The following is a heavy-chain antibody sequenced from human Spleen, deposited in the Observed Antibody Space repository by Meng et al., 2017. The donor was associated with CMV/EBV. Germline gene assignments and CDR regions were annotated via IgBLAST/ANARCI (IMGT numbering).Heavy chain of an antibody. CDR3: ARATGLRYYYLDY. D-gene: IGHD3-10*01. Sequence: SETLSLTCTVSSDSMTTSTYYWGWIRQTPGRGLEWIGTIYYGGSTYYNPSLRSRVTISLDTSKNQLSLKLRYVTAEDTAVYYCARATGLRYYYLDYWGQGTLVTVSS. J-gene: IGHJ4*02. CDR2: IYYGGST. V-gene: IGHV4-39*07. CDR1: SDSMTTSTYY.